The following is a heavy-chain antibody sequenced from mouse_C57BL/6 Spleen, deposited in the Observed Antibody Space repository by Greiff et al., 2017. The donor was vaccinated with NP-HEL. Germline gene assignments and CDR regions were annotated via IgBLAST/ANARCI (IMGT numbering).Heavy chain of an antibody. J-gene: IGHJ4*01. Sequence: DVKLVESGGGLVQPGGSLKLSCAASGFTFSDYYMYWVRQTPEKRLEWVAYISNGGGSTYYPDTVKGRFTISRDNAKNTLYLQMSRLKSEDTAMYYCARHDYDYDYYAMDYWGQGTSVTVSS. D-gene: IGHD2-4*01. V-gene: IGHV5-12*01. CDR3: ARHDYDYDYYAMDY. CDR1: GFTFSDYY. CDR2: ISNGGGST.